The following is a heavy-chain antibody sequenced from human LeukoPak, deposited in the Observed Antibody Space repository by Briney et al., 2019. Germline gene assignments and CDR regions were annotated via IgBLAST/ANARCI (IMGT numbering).Heavy chain of an antibody. CDR1: GYSFSTYT. J-gene: IGHJ4*02. CDR3: AREIDRDDYNRFFDY. V-gene: IGHV1-3*01. Sequence: GASVKVSCKASGYSFSTYTMNWVRQAPGQGLEWMGWINAGNGNTKFSQKFQGRVTITRDTSASTAYMEMRSLRSEDTAVYYCAREIDRDDYNRFFDYWGQGTLVTVSS. CDR2: INAGNGNT. D-gene: IGHD5-24*01.